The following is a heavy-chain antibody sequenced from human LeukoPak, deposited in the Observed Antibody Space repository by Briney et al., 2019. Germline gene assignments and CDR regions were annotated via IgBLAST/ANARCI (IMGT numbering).Heavy chain of an antibody. CDR1: GGTFSSYA. J-gene: IGHJ5*02. D-gene: IGHD3-9*01. V-gene: IGHV1-69*06. CDR3: ARDSVTLTHYDILTGYYTTWFDP. CDR2: IIPIFSTA. Sequence: ASVKVSCKASGGTFSSYAISWVRQAPGQGLEWMGGIIPIFSTANYAQKFQGRVTITADKSTSTAYMELSSLRSEDTAVYYCARDSVTLTHYDILTGYYTTWFDPWGQGTLVTVSS.